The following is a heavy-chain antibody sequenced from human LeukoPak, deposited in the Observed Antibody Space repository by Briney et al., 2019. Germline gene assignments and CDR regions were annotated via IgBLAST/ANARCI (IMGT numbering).Heavy chain of an antibody. D-gene: IGHD2-15*01. V-gene: IGHV3-21*01. J-gene: IGHJ5*02. CDR2: ISSSSSYI. Sequence: GGSLRLSCAASGFTFSSYSMNWVRQAPGKGLEWVSSISSSSSYIYYADSAKGRFTISRDNAKNSLYLQMNSLRAEDTAVYYCARAITTKGRIVARRFDPWGQGTLVTVSS. CDR1: GFTFSSYS. CDR3: ARAITTKGRIVARRFDP.